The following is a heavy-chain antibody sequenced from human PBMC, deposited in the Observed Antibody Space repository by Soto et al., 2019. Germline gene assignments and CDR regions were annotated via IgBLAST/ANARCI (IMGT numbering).Heavy chain of an antibody. V-gene: IGHV4-59*01. Sequence: TSDTLSLTCTVSGGSISGYYWSWIRQPPGKGLEWIGYIYYSGSTNYNPSLKSRVAISVDTSKNQFTLKLSSVTAADTAVYYCVREANYYDSSGYWDDYWGQGTLVTVSS. CDR2: IYYSGST. J-gene: IGHJ4*02. D-gene: IGHD3-22*01. CDR1: GGSISGYY. CDR3: VREANYYDSSGYWDDY.